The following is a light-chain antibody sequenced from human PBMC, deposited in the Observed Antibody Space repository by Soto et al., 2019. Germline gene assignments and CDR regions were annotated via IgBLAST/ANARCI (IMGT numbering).Light chain of an antibody. CDR2: SDN. CDR1: SSNIGYNP. V-gene: IGLV1-44*01. J-gene: IGLJ1*01. Sequence: HSALTPPPSASGTPGQRVTISCSGSSSNIGYNPPNWYQQLPGTAPKLLMYSDNQRPSGVPDRFSGSRSGTSASLAISGLQSEDEADYYCAAWDASLNRHVFGTGTKVTVL. CDR3: AAWDASLNRHV.